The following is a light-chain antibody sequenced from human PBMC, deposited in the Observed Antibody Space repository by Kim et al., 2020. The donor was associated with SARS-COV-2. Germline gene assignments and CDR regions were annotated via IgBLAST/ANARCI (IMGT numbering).Light chain of an antibody. V-gene: IGKV1-33*01. Sequence: SSSVGDRVTITCQASQDITNYLNWFQLKPGKAPKLLIYDASNLHTGVPSRFSGSGSGTDFTFTISTLQPEDIATYYCQQYNNLPYTFGQGTKLEI. CDR2: DAS. J-gene: IGKJ2*01. CDR3: QQYNNLPYT. CDR1: QDITNY.